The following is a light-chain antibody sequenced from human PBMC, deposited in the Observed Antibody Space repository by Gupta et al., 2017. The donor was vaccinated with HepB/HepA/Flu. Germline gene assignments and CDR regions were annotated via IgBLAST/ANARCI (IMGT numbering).Light chain of an antibody. J-gene: IGLJ3*02. Sequence: SYVLTQPPSVSVAPGKTARLTCGGNNIGDKSVHWYQHKPGQAPLLVVYDDTERPSDIPDRFSASNSGNTATLTITRVEVADEADYYCQVWQNVGDYVVFGGGTRLTVL. CDR1: NIGDKS. CDR2: DDT. V-gene: IGLV3-21*03. CDR3: QVWQNVGDYVV.